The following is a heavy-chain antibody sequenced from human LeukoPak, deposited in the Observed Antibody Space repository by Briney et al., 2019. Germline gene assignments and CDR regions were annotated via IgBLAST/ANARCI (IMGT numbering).Heavy chain of an antibody. V-gene: IGHV4-39*07. Sequence: SETLYLTCTVSGGSISSSSYFWGWIRQPPGKGLEWIGSIYYSGSPYYNPSLKSRVTISVDTSKNQFSLKLSSVTAADTAVYYCARGVSARFDPWGQGTLVTVSS. CDR1: GGSISSSSYF. CDR2: IYYSGSP. CDR3: ARGVSARFDP. J-gene: IGHJ5*02.